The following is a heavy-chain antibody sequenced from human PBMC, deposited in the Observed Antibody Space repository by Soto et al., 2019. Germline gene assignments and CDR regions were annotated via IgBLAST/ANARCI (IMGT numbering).Heavy chain of an antibody. D-gene: IGHD2-8*01. V-gene: IGHV1-2*04. CDR3: ARGDSTDCSNGVCSFFYNHDMDV. CDR1: GYSFTDYH. CDR2: INPKSGCT. Sequence: ASVKVSCKASGYSFTDYHIHWVRQAPGQGLEWLGRINPKSGCTSTAQKFQGWVTMTTDTSISTPPMVLTRLTSDDTAIYYCARGDSTDCSNGVCSFFYNHDMDVWGQGTTVTVSS. J-gene: IGHJ6*02.